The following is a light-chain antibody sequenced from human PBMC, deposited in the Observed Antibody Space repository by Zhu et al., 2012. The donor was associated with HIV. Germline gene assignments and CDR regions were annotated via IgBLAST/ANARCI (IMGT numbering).Light chain of an antibody. CDR3: QQYDAWPET. J-gene: IGKJ1*01. CDR2: GAS. Sequence: ETVMTQSPATLSVSPGERVTLSCGASQSVYSNMAWYQQRPGRPPSLLIYGASARAAGIPARFSGSGFGTEFTLTISSVQSEDFAIYYCQQYDAWPETFGQGTKVEIK. V-gene: IGKV3-15*01. CDR1: QSVYSN.